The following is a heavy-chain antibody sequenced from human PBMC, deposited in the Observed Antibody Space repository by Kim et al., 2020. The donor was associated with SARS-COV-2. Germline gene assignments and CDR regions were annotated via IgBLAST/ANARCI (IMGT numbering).Heavy chain of an antibody. V-gene: IGHV3-15*01. D-gene: IGHD3-10*01. J-gene: IGHJ6*02. CDR3: TTERASSGSYYYYYGMDV. Sequence: GGSLRLSCAASGFTFSNAGMSWVRQAPGKGLEWVGRIKSKTDGGTTDYAAPVKGRFTISRDDSKNTLYLQMNSLKTEDTAVYYCTTERASSGSYYYYYGMDVWGQGTTVTVSS. CDR2: IKSKTDGGTT. CDR1: GFTFSNAG.